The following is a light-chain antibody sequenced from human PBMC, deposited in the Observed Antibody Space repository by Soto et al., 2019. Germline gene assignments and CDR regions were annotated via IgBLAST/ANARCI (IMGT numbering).Light chain of an antibody. Sequence: QSVLTQTASVSGSPGQSITISCTGTSGDGGSNKFVSWYQQHPGKAPKLMIYEDTKRPSGVSNRFSGSKSGNTASLTISGLQAEDEADYYCCSYAGSSTYVFGTGTKSPS. CDR1: SGDGGSNKF. CDR2: EDT. V-gene: IGLV2-23*01. CDR3: CSYAGSSTYV. J-gene: IGLJ1*01.